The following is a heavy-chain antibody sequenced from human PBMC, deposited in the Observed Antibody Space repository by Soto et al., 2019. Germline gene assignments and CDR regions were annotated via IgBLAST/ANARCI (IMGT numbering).Heavy chain of an antibody. V-gene: IGHV3-23*01. CDR1: GFTFSSYA. CDR2: ISGSDGST. J-gene: IGHJ4*02. D-gene: IGHD6-13*01. Sequence: EVQLLESGGGLVQPGGSLRLCCAASGFTFSSYAMNWVRQAPGQGLEWVSVISGSDGSTYYADSVKGRFTISSDNSKNTLNLQMNSLRAEDTAVYYCARRSSSWYFDYWGQGTLVTVSS. CDR3: ARRSSSWYFDY.